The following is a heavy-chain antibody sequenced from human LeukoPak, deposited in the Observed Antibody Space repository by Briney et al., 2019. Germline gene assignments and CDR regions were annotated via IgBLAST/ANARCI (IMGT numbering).Heavy chain of an antibody. CDR3: AREYCSSTSCQYFDY. V-gene: IGHV3-11*01. Sequence: PGGSLRLSCAASGFTFSDYYMSWIRQAPGKGLEWVSYISSSGSTIYYADSAKGRFTISRDNAKNSLYLQMNSLRAEDTAVYYCAREYCSSTSCQYFDYWGQGTLVTVSS. D-gene: IGHD2-2*01. CDR2: ISSSGSTI. CDR1: GFTFSDYY. J-gene: IGHJ4*02.